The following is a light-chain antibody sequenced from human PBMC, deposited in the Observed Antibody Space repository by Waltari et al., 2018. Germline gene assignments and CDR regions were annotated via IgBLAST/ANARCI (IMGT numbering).Light chain of an antibody. Sequence: VLTQSPGTLSLSPGDRATLSCRASQSITKMYFAWSQQKPGQAPRLLIYGASSRAAGIPDRFSGSGSGTEFTLTISRLEAEDSAVYYCQQYGSSIMYTFGQGTKLEIK. CDR2: GAS. CDR1: QSITKMY. CDR3: QQYGSSIMYT. J-gene: IGKJ2*01. V-gene: IGKV3-20*01.